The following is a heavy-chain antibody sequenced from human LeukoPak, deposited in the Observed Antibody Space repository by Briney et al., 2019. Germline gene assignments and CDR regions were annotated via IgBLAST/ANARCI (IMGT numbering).Heavy chain of an antibody. CDR3: AREKRAFWSGFRPHYFDY. D-gene: IGHD3-3*01. Sequence: GGSLRLSCAASGFTFSSYWMSWVRQAPGKGLEWVANIKQDGSEKYYVDSVKGRFTISRDNAKNSLYLQMNSLRAEDTAVYYCAREKRAFWSGFRPHYFDYWGQGTLVTVSS. CDR2: IKQDGSEK. V-gene: IGHV3-7*01. CDR1: GFTFSSYW. J-gene: IGHJ4*02.